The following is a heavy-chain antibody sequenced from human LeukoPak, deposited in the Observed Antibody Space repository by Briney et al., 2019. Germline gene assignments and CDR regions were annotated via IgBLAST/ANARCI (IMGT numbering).Heavy chain of an antibody. D-gene: IGHD6-13*01. J-gene: IGHJ5*02. CDR1: GGSFSGYY. Sequence: SETLSLTCAVYGGSFSGYYWSWIRQPPGKGLEWIGEISHSGSTNYNPSLKSRVTISVDTSKNQFSLKLSSVTAADTAVYYCARDLLIAAAGTPAWGQGTLVTVSS. CDR2: ISHSGST. CDR3: ARDLLIAAAGTPA. V-gene: IGHV4-34*01.